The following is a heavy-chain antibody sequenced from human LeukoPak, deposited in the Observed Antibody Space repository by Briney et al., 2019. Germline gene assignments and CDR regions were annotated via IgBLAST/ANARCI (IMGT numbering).Heavy chain of an antibody. D-gene: IGHD2-15*01. CDR1: GYSFTSYW. V-gene: IGHV5-51*01. CDR2: IYPGDSDT. Sequence: GESLKISCKGSGYSFTSYWIGWVRQMPGKGLEWMGIIYPGDSDTRYSPFFQGQVTISADKSISTAYLQWSSLKASDTAMYYCARFRNVVVVAATPGESAFDIWGQVTMVTVSS. CDR3: ARFRNVVVVAATPGESAFDI. J-gene: IGHJ3*02.